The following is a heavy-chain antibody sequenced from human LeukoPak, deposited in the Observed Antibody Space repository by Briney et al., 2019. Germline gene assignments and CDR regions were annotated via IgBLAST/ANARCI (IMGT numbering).Heavy chain of an antibody. Sequence: PGGSLRLSCAASGFTFRSHWMHWVRQAPGKGLVWVSRIQSDGRSTTYADSVKGRFTISRDNAKNTLYLQMNSLRAEDTAVYYCAGALLGDYGFDKWGQGTLVTVSS. J-gene: IGHJ4*02. V-gene: IGHV3-74*01. D-gene: IGHD4-17*01. CDR2: IQSDGRST. CDR1: GFTFRSHW. CDR3: AGALLGDYGFDK.